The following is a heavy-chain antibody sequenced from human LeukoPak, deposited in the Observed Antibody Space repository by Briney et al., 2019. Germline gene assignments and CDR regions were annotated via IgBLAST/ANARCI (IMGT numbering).Heavy chain of an antibody. Sequence: PGGSLRLSCAASGFTFSSYAMHWVRQAPGKGLEWVAVISYDGSNKYYADSVKGRFTISRDNSKNTLYLQMNSLRAEDTAVYYCAKHPLTESLWFGEAAEDVWGKGTTVTISS. CDR2: ISYDGSNK. J-gene: IGHJ6*04. CDR1: GFTFSSYA. CDR3: AKHPLTESLWFGEAAEDV. D-gene: IGHD3-10*01. V-gene: IGHV3-30*04.